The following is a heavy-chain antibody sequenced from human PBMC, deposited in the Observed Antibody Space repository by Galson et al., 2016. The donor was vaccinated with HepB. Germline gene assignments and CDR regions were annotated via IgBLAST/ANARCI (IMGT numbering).Heavy chain of an antibody. Sequence: TLSLTCLVSSGSISTSGSYWSWIRQPPGKGLEWIGDIYYSGSTYHNPSLTGRVTISVDTSNNQFSLKLGYVTAADTAVYYCGRKTEMTTMSWGDAFDIWGQGTLVTVSS. CDR3: GRKTEMTTMSWGDAFDI. CDR2: IYYSGST. D-gene: IGHD5-24*01. V-gene: IGHV4-31*03. CDR1: SGSISTSGSY. J-gene: IGHJ4*02.